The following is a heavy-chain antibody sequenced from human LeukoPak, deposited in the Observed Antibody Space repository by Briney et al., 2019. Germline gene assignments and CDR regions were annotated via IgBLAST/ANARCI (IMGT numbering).Heavy chain of an antibody. Sequence: GGSLRLSCAASGVTFSSYGMHWVRQAPGKGLEWVAVIWYDGSNKYYADSVKGRFTISRDNSKNTLYLQMNSLRAEDTAVYYCARDRGYYDSSGLVDYWGQGTLVTVSS. CDR1: GVTFSSYG. D-gene: IGHD3-22*01. CDR3: ARDRGYYDSSGLVDY. CDR2: IWYDGSNK. J-gene: IGHJ4*02. V-gene: IGHV3-33*08.